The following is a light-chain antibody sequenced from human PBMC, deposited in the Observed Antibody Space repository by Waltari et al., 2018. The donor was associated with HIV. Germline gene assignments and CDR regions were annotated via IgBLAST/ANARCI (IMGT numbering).Light chain of an antibody. CDR3: QVWDSSSDHVV. V-gene: IGLV3-21*04. CDR2: YDS. Sequence: SYVLTQPPSVSVAPGKTARSTCGGNKIGSKSVPWYQQKPGQAPVLVIYYDSDRPSGIPERFSGSNSGNTATLTISRVAAVDEADYYCQVWDSSSDHVVFGGGTKLTVL. CDR1: KIGSKS. J-gene: IGLJ2*01.